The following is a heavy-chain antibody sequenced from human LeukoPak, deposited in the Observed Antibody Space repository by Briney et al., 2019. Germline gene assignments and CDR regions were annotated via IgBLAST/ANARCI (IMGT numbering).Heavy chain of an antibody. J-gene: IGHJ4*02. D-gene: IGHD6-13*01. Sequence: GSLKLSCAASGFTFSSYWMNWARQAPGKGLEGGSYISSSSSYTNYADSVKGRFTISRDNAKNSLYLQMNSLRAEDTAVYYCARDQVSSSSWYDYWGQGTLVTVSS. CDR2: ISSSSSYT. V-gene: IGHV3-21*05. CDR3: ARDQVSSSSWYDY. CDR1: GFTFSSYW.